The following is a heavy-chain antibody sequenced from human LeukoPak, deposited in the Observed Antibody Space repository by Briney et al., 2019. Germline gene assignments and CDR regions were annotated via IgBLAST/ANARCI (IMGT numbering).Heavy chain of an antibody. Sequence: GGSLRLSCAASGFTFLNYAMTWVRQAPGKGLEWVSGISDSGGSTDYADSVKGRFTISRDNSKNTLYLQMNSLRAEDTAVYYCATGSVRYSASWYSQEGDYWGQGTLVTVSS. CDR3: ATGSVRYSASWYSQEGDY. V-gene: IGHV3-23*01. D-gene: IGHD6-13*01. J-gene: IGHJ4*02. CDR2: ISDSGGST. CDR1: GFTFLNYA.